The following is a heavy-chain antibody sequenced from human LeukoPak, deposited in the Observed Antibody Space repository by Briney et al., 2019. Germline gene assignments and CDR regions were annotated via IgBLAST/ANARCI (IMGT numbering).Heavy chain of an antibody. V-gene: IGHV4-34*01. Sequence: SETLSLTCAVYGGSFSGYYWNWIRQPPGKGLEWIGEINHSGSTNYNPSLKSRVTISVDTSKNQFSLKLSSVTAADTAVYYCARRMADYWGQGTLVTVSS. CDR3: ARRMADY. D-gene: IGHD5-24*01. CDR1: GGSFSGYY. CDR2: INHSGST. J-gene: IGHJ4*02.